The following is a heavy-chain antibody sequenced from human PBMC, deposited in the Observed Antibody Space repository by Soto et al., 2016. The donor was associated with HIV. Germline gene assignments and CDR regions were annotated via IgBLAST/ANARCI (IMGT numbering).Heavy chain of an antibody. CDR2: ISSGGETI. J-gene: IGHJ4*02. CDR1: GFIFSDYF. CDR3: AGTGFSNFDY. V-gene: IGHV3-11*04. Sequence: VQLVGSGGGLVRPGGSLRLSCAASGFIFSDYFMSWIRQTPGKGLEWVSYISSGGETILYADSVKGRFTFSRDNAKNSLFLQMNSLTAEDTALYYCAGTGFSNFDYWGQGTLVTVSS. D-gene: IGHD4-4*01.